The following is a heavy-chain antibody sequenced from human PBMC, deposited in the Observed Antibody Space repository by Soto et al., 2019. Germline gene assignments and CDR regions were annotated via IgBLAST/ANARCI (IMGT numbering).Heavy chain of an antibody. CDR3: AREFRGVAFCDF. D-gene: IGHD3-10*01. J-gene: IGHJ4*02. V-gene: IGHV1-3*01. Sequence: QVLLVQSGAEVKKPGASVTVSCKASGYTFTDYTMHWVRQAPGQSLEWMGWMYAGNGNTKYSEKFQGRVTITRDPSASTAYMELSSLTSGDTAVYYCAREFRGVAFCDFWVQGPLVTVSS. CDR1: GYTFTDYT. CDR2: MYAGNGNT.